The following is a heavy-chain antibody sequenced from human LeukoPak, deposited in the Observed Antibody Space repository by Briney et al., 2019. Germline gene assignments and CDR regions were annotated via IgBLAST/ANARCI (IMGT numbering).Heavy chain of an antibody. CDR1: SYSISSDYY. V-gene: IGHV4-38-2*01. CDR2: IHHSGST. D-gene: IGHD3-10*01. Sequence: SETLSLTCSVPSYSISSDYYWNWIRQSPGKGLEWIGSIHHSGSTYYNPSLKSRVTVSVHTSKNQFSLRLSSVTAADTAVYYCVTCRAYIRGGFDFWGQGALVTVSS. J-gene: IGHJ4*02. CDR3: VTCRAYIRGGFDF.